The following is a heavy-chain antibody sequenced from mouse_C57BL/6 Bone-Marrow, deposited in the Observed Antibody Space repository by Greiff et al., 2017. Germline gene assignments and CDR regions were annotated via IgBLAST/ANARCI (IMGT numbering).Heavy chain of an antibody. J-gene: IGHJ2*01. Sequence: EVQLQQSGAELVRPGASVKLSCTASGFNIKDDYMHWVKQRPEQGLEWIGWIDPENGDTEYASKFQGKATITADTYSNTAYLQLSSLTSEDTAVDYCTTRGFYGCFDYCGQGTTLTVSS. V-gene: IGHV14-4*01. D-gene: IGHD2-2*01. CDR3: TTRGFYGCFDY. CDR2: IDPENGDT. CDR1: GFNIKDDY.